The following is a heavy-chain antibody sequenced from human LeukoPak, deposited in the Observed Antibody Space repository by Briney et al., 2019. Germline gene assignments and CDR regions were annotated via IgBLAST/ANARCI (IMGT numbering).Heavy chain of an antibody. CDR2: ISAYNGNT. J-gene: IGHJ5*02. CDR3: ARVRDFSRSPFDWFDP. Sequence: ASVKVSCKASGYTFTSYGISWVRQAPGQGLEWMGWISAYNGNTNYAQKLQGRVTMTTDTSTSTAYMELNNLTSDDTAVYYCARVRDFSRSPFDWFDPWGQGTLVTVSS. CDR1: GYTFTSYG. V-gene: IGHV1-18*01. D-gene: IGHD6-6*01.